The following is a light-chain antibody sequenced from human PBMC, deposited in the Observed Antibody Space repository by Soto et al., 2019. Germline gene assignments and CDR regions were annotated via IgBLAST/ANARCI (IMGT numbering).Light chain of an antibody. CDR3: QSYDSSSVV. CDR2: GNS. CDR1: SSNIGAGYD. V-gene: IGLV1-40*01. J-gene: IGLJ2*01. Sequence: QSVLTQPPSMSGAPGQRVTISCTGSSSNIGAGYDVHWYQQLPGTAPKLLIYGNSNRPSGVPDRFSGSKSGTSASLAITGLQAEDEADYYCQSYDSSSVVFGGGTKVTVL.